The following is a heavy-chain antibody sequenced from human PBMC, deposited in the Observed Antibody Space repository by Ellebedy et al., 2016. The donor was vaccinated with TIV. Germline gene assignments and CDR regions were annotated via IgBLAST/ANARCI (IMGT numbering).Heavy chain of an antibody. CDR3: ARVANSHNWFDP. J-gene: IGHJ5*02. V-gene: IGHV1-18*04. D-gene: IGHD4/OR15-4a*01. CDR2: ITTNNGDT. CDR1: GYTFTSYA. Sequence: ASVKVSXXASGYTFTSYAISWVRQAPGQGLEWMGWITTNNGDTNYAQAFQGRVTMTTDTSTSTAYMELRSLRSDDTAVYYCARVANSHNWFDPWGQGSLVTVSS.